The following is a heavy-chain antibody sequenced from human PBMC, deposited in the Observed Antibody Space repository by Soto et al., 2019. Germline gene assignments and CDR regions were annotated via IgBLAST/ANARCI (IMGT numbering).Heavy chain of an antibody. V-gene: IGHV1-3*01. J-gene: IGHJ4*02. CDR2: INPGNGNT. CDR3: ARGAPPDY. Sequence: ASVQVSCKASGYTFTNYAMHWVRQAPGQRLEWMGWINPGNGNTKYSQNFQGRVTITRDTSASTAYMELSGLRSEDTAVYYCARGAPPDYWGLGTLVTVSS. D-gene: IGHD3-10*01. CDR1: GYTFTNYA.